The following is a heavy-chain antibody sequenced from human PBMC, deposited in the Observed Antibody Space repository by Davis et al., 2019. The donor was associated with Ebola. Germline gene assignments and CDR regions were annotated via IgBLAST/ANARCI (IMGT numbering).Heavy chain of an antibody. D-gene: IGHD6-19*01. CDR1: GYTFTSYG. CDR3: ARDQRYSSGWSRVDY. V-gene: IGHV1-3*01. J-gene: IGHJ4*02. Sequence: AASVKVSCKASGYTFTSYGISWVRQAPGQGLEWMGWINAGNGNTKYSQKFQGRVTITRDTSASTAYMELSSLRSEDTAVYYCARDQRYSSGWSRVDYWGQGTLVTVSS. CDR2: INAGNGNT.